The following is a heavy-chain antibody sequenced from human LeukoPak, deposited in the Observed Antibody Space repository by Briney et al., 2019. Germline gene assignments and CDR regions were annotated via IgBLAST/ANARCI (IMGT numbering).Heavy chain of an antibody. D-gene: IGHD4-23*01. J-gene: IGHJ4*02. Sequence: GGSLRLSCAASGFTFSSYSMNWARQAPGKGLEWVSSISSSGSYIYYADSVKGRFTISRDNAKNSLYLQMIRLRAEDTAVYYCARDYGGSSPFDYWGQGTLVTVSS. CDR1: GFTFSSYS. CDR2: ISSSGSYI. V-gene: IGHV3-21*01. CDR3: ARDYGGSSPFDY.